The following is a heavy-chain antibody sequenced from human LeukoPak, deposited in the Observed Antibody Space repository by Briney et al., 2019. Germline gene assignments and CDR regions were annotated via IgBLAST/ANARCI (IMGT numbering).Heavy chain of an antibody. CDR3: ARARVAGTTYYYYSGMAV. CDR2: IWYDGSNK. CDR1: GFTFSSYG. J-gene: IGHJ6*02. D-gene: IGHD6-19*01. V-gene: IGHV3-33*01. Sequence: PGGSLRLSCAASGFTFSSYGMHWVRQAPGKGLEWVAIIWYDGSNKYYADSVKGRFTISRDNSKNTLYLQMNSLRAEDTAVYYCARARVAGTTYYYYSGMAVWGQGPTVTVSS.